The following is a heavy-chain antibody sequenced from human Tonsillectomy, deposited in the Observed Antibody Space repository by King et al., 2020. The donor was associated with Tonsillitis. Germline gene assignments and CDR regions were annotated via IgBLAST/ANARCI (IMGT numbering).Heavy chain of an antibody. J-gene: IGHJ5*02. CDR1: GGSFSGYS. CDR3: ARGRTDSSSFDP. D-gene: IGHD6-6*01. V-gene: IGHV4-34*01. Sequence: VQLQQWGAGLLKPSETLSLTCAVYGGSFSGYSWSWIRQPPGKGLEWIGEINHSGNTNYNPSLKSRVTISADTSKNQFSLKLSSVTAADTAVYYCARGRTDSSSFDPWGQGTLVIVSS. CDR2: INHSGNT.